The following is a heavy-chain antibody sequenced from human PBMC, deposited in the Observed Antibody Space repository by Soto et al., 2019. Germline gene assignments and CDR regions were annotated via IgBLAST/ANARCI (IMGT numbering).Heavy chain of an antibody. CDR1: GGTFSSYA. D-gene: IGHD6-13*01. CDR3: AKVLAAAGTEKYYYYGMDV. J-gene: IGHJ6*02. CDR2: IIPIFGTA. V-gene: IGHV1-69*06. Sequence: QVQLVQSGAEVKKPGSSVKVSCKASGGTFSSYAISWVRQAPGQGLEWMGGIIPIFGTANYAQKFQGRVTITADKSTSPAYMELSSLRSEDTAVYYCAKVLAAAGTEKYYYYGMDVWGQGTTVTVSS.